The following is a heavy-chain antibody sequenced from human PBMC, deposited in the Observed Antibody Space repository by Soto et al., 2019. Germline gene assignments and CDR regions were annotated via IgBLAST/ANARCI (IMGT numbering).Heavy chain of an antibody. Sequence: EVQLLESGGGLVQPGGSLRLSCAASGFTFSNYAMSWVRQAPGKGLEWVSGISGSATSTYYADPVKGRFTISGDNSKNTLDLQINSQRAEDTAIYYCAKEIFYGDYISPFDYWGQGTLVTVSS. CDR2: ISGSATST. D-gene: IGHD4-17*01. CDR1: GFTFSNYA. J-gene: IGHJ4*02. CDR3: AKEIFYGDYISPFDY. V-gene: IGHV3-23*01.